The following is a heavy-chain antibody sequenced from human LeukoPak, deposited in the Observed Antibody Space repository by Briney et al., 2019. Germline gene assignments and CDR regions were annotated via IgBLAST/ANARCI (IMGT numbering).Heavy chain of an antibody. J-gene: IGHJ6*03. V-gene: IGHV3-23*01. CDR3: AKLGYDILTGYYPYYYYYMDV. CDR1: GFTFSTYG. D-gene: IGHD3-9*01. Sequence: PGGSLRLSCAASGFTFSTYGMSWVRQAPGKGLEWVSAISGSGGSTYYADSVKGRFTISRDNSKNTLYLQMNSLRAEDTAVYYCAKLGYDILTGYYPYYYYYMDVWGKGTTVTVSS. CDR2: ISGSGGST.